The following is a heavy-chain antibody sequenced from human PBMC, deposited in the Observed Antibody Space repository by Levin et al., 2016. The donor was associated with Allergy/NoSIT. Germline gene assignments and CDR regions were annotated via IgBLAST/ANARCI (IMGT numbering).Heavy chain of an antibody. CDR2: ISYDGSNK. J-gene: IGHJ3*02. D-gene: IGHD1-26*01. Sequence: WIRQPPGKGLEWVAVISYDGSNKYYADSVKGRFTISRDNSKNTLYLQMNSLRAEDTAVYYCAASGISQGDAFDIWGQGILVTVSS. V-gene: IGHV3-30*03. CDR3: AASGISQGDAFDI.